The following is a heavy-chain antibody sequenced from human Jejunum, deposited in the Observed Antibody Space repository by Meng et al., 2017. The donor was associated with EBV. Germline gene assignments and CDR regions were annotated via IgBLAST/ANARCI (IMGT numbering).Heavy chain of an antibody. CDR2: IYYSGST. D-gene: IGHD5-12*01. V-gene: IGHV4-61*01. CDR1: GGSVNMGNAY. CDR3: AGLRYSGYDRAFDY. Sequence: QSQESGPGLVKPSETLALTGTGSGGSVNMGNAYWSWIRQPPGKGLEWIGYIYYSGSTNYIPSLKSRVTISLDTSKNQFSLKLSSVTAADTAVYYCAGLRYSGYDRAFDYWGQGALVTVSS. J-gene: IGHJ4*02.